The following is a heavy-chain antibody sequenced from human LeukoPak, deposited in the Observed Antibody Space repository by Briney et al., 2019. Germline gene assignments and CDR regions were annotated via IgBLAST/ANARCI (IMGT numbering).Heavy chain of an antibody. CDR1: GGSISSSSYY. D-gene: IGHD2-2*01. J-gene: IGHJ4*02. CDR3: YICSSTSCYRY. Sequence: SETLSLTCTVSGGSISSSSYYWGWIRQPPGKGLEWIGSIHDSGSTYYNPSLKSRVTISVDTSKNQFSLKLSSVTAADTAVYYCYICSSTSCYRYWGQGTLVTVSS. CDR2: IHDSGST. V-gene: IGHV4-39*01.